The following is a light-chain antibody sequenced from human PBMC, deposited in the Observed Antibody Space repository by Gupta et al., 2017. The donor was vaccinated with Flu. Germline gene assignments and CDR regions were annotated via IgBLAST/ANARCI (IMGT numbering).Light chain of an antibody. Sequence: EKVMTQSPAMLSLSPGERATLSCRASQSVSRNLAWYQQRTGQPPRLLIYGASTRATGIAARLSGSGSETEFTLTISSLQSEDAAVYYCQQYNDWPPWTFGQGTKVEIK. V-gene: IGKV3-15*01. CDR2: GAS. CDR3: QQYNDWPPWT. J-gene: IGKJ1*01. CDR1: QSVSRN.